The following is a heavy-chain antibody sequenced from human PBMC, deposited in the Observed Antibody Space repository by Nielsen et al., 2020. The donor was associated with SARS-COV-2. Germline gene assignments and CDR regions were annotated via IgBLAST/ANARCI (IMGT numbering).Heavy chain of an antibody. V-gene: IGHV3-49*02. J-gene: IGHJ6*03. Sequence: WLRQPPGKGLEWVGFIRSKAYGGTTEYAASVKGRFTISRDDSKSIAYLQMNSLKTEDTAVYYCTRVAYDCWSGSTYYMDVWGKGTTVTVSS. CDR3: TRVAYDCWSGSTYYMDV. CDR2: IRSKAYGGTT. D-gene: IGHD3-3*01.